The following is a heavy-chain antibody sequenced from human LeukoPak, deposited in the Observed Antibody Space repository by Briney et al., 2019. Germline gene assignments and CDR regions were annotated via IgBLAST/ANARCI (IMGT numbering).Heavy chain of an antibody. Sequence: GGSLRLSCAASGFTFSTYSMNWVRQAPGKGLEWVGRIKSKTDGGTTDYAAPVKGRFTISRDDSKNTLYLQMNSLKTEDTAVYYCTTADDFWSGYYYFDYWGQGTLVTVSS. CDR3: TTADDFWSGYYYFDY. D-gene: IGHD3-3*01. CDR1: GFTFSTYS. J-gene: IGHJ4*02. CDR2: IKSKTDGGTT. V-gene: IGHV3-15*01.